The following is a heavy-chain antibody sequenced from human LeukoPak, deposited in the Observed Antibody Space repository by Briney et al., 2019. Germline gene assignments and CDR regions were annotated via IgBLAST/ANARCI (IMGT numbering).Heavy chain of an antibody. D-gene: IGHD3-22*01. CDR3: ATLNYYDSSGYYEGSPQDY. Sequence: ASVKVSCKASGYTFTSYGISWVRQAPGQGLEWMGWISAYNGNTNYAQKLQGRVTMTTDTSTSTAYMELRSLRSDDTAVYYCATLNYYDSSGYYEGSPQDYWGQGTLVTVSS. V-gene: IGHV1-18*01. CDR1: GYTFTSYG. CDR2: ISAYNGNT. J-gene: IGHJ4*02.